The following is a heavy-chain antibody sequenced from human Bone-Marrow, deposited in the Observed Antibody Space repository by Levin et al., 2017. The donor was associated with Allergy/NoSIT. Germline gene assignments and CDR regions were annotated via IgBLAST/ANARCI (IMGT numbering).Heavy chain of an antibody. D-gene: IGHD6-19*01. CDR1: GFTFSSYG. J-gene: IGHJ6*02. CDR3: AKDGGQWLVLALFASKYGMDV. Sequence: QAGESLKISCAASGFTFSSYGMHWVRQAPGKGLEWVAVISYDGSNKYYADSVKGRFTISRDNSKNTLYLQMNSLRAEDTAVYYCAKDGGQWLVLALFASKYGMDVWGQGTTVTVSS. V-gene: IGHV3-30*18. CDR2: ISYDGSNK.